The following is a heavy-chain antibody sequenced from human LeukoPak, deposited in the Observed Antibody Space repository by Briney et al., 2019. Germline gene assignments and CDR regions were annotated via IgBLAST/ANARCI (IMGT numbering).Heavy chain of an antibody. D-gene: IGHD3-9*01. CDR1: GFTFSSYA. Sequence: GGSLRLSCAASGFTFSSYAMSWVRQAPGKGLEWVSAISGSGGSTYYADSVKGRFTISRDNSKNTLYLQMNSLRAEDTAVYYCAKSYDILTGYYPPYYFDYWGQGTLVTVSS. CDR2: ISGSGGST. V-gene: IGHV3-23*01. J-gene: IGHJ4*02. CDR3: AKSYDILTGYYPPYYFDY.